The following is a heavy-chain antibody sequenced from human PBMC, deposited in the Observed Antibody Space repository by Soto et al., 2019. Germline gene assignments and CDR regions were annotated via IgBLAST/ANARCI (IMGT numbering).Heavy chain of an antibody. Sequence: SGGSLRLSCVGSGFTFSSYAMSWVRQAPGKGLEWVSAITGSGGTTCYADSFKGRFTISRDNSKNTLNLQMNSLRAEDTAVYYCAKPNLYCSSTSCYDFWGQGTLVTVSS. CDR2: ITGSGGTT. CDR1: GFTFSSYA. J-gene: IGHJ4*02. CDR3: AKPNLYCSSTSCYDF. D-gene: IGHD2-2*01. V-gene: IGHV3-23*01.